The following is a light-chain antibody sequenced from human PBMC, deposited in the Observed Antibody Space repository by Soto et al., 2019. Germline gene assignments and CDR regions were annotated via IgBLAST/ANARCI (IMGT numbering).Light chain of an antibody. CDR1: QSVSSNY. CDR3: QQYGSSTVT. CDR2: GAS. V-gene: IGKV3-20*01. Sequence: ESVLTQSPGTLSLSPGERATLSCRASQSVSSNYLAWYHQKPGQAPRLLIYGASSRATGIPDRFSGSGSGTDFTLTISRLEPEDFSVYYCQQYGSSTVTFGQGTRLEIK. J-gene: IGKJ5*01.